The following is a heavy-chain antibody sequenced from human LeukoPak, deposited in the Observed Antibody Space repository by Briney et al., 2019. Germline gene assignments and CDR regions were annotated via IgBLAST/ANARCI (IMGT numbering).Heavy chain of an antibody. J-gene: IGHJ4*02. CDR2: VHLDGRT. Sequence: SGTLSLTCGVSGGPVTSTNWWSWVRQPPGEGLEWIGEVHLDGRTNYNPSLKSRLTMSVDLSENHISRKLTSATAADTAVYYCAREGGFYRPLDYSGQGTLVTVSS. D-gene: IGHD3-3*01. CDR1: GGPVTSTNW. CDR3: AREGGFYRPLDY. V-gene: IGHV4-4*02.